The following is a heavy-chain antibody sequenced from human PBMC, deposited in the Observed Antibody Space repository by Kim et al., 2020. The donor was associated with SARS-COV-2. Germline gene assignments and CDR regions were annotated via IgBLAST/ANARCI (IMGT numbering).Heavy chain of an antibody. D-gene: IGHD3-3*01. Sequence: GGSLRLSCAASGFTFSSYAMSWVRQAPGKGLEWVSAISGSGGSTYYADSVKGRFTISRDNSKNTLYLQMNSLRAEDTAVYYCAKGVSITIFGVVIIPVLPEYSFDYGGQGPRVTVSS. CDR3: AKGVSITIFGVVIIPVLPEYSFDY. V-gene: IGHV3-23*01. CDR2: ISGSGGST. J-gene: IGHJ4*02. CDR1: GFTFSSYA.